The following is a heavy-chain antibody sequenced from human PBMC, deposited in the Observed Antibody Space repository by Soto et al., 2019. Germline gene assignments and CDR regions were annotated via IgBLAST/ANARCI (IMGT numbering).Heavy chain of an antibody. CDR1: GYTFIHYY. CDR2: INPNGGST. CDR3: ARSLLQGDF. J-gene: IGHJ4*02. D-gene: IGHD2-21*01. V-gene: IGHV1-46*01. Sequence: QVQLVQSGAEVKKPGASVKICCKASGYTFIHYYIHWVRQAPGQGLEWMAIINPNGGSTNYAQKFQGRVTVTSVTSTTTVSMELNSLESDDTAVYFCARSLLQGDFWGQGTLVTVSS.